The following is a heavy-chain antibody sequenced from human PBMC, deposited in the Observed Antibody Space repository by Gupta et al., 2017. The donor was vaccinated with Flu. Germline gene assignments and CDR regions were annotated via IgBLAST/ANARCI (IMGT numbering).Heavy chain of an antibody. J-gene: IGHJ4*02. D-gene: IGHD2-2*01. V-gene: IGHV1-46*01. CDR3: ARDRYCSSTSCHRYYFDY. Sequence: GQGLEWMGIITPSGGSTSYAQKFQGRVTMTRDTSTSTVYMELSSLRSEDTAVYYCARDRYCSSTSCHRYYFDYWGQGTLVTVSS. CDR2: ITPSGGST.